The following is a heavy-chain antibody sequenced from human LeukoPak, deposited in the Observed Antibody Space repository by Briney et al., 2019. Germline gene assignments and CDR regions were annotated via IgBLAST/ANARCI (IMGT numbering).Heavy chain of an antibody. V-gene: IGHV1-24*01. D-gene: IGHD3-10*01. CDR3: AKGSDPLRWFGDFNIKLPRPIRNLYFDF. Sequence: ASVKVSCKVSGYTLTELSMHWVRPAPGKGLEWMGGFDPEDGETIYAQKFQGRVTMTEDTSTDTAYMELSRLISEDTAVYYCAKGSDPLRWFGDFNIKLPRPIRNLYFDFWGQGTLVTVSS. CDR1: GYTLTELS. J-gene: IGHJ4*02. CDR2: FDPEDGET.